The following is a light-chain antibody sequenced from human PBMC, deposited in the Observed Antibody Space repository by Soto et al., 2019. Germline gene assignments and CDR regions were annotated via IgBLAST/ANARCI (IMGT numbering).Light chain of an antibody. Sequence: ERVMMQSPATLSVAPGGSATLSCSHSQSVSSNVAWYQQKPGQAHRLLIYDASNRATGIPARFSGSVSGTDFTLTISSLEPEDFAVYYRQQRSNWPPLTFGQGTKVDIK. CDR1: QSVSSN. CDR3: QQRSNWPPLT. V-gene: IGKV3-11*01. CDR2: DAS. J-gene: IGKJ1*01.